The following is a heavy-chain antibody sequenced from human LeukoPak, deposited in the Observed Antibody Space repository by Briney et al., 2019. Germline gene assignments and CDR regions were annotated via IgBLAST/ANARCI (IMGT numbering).Heavy chain of an antibody. Sequence: SVKVSCKASGGTFSSYAISWVRQAPGQGLEWMGGIIPIFGTANYAQKFQGRVTITADESTSTAYMELSSLRSEDTAVYYCARGGGPVWSQARYHYYYYYMDVRGKGTTVTISS. CDR2: IIPIFGTA. CDR3: ARGGGPVWSQARYHYYYYYMDV. CDR1: GGTFSSYA. J-gene: IGHJ6*03. V-gene: IGHV1-69*13. D-gene: IGHD3-10*01.